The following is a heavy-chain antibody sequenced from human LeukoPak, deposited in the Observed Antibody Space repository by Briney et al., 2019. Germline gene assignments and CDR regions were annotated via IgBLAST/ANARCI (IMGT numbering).Heavy chain of an antibody. Sequence: GASVKVSFKASGYTLTIYGITWVRQAPGQGLEWMGWISAYSGKTNYAQKFQGRVTMTRDMSTSTVYMELSSLRSEDTAVYYCARSGILTGSSSNWGQGTLVTVSS. V-gene: IGHV1-18*01. CDR3: ARSGILTGSSSN. CDR1: GYTLTIYG. D-gene: IGHD3-9*01. CDR2: ISAYSGKT. J-gene: IGHJ1*01.